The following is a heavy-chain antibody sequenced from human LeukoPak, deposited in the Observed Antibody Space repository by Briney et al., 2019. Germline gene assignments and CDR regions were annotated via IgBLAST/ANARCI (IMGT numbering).Heavy chain of an antibody. J-gene: IGHJ4*02. CDR3: ARETPRRGETRDGYR. CDR1: GFTFSSNA. V-gene: IGHV3-23*01. D-gene: IGHD5-24*01. CDR2: ISTSGAST. Sequence: SGGSLRLSCGASGFTFSSNAMSWVRQAPGKGRVWVSAISTSGASTHYADTVKGRFTISRDNPKNLLFLQINSLRVEDTAVYYCARETPRRGETRDGYRWGQGTVVTVSS.